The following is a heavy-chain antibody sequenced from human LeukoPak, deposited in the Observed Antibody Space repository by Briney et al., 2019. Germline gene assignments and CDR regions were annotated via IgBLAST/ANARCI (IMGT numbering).Heavy chain of an antibody. V-gene: IGHV3-21*01. Sequence: GVLRLSCAASGFTFSSYSMNWVRQAPGKGLEWVSIISSSTSYIYYADSVKGRFTISRDNAKNSLYLQMDSLRAEDTAVYYCARDTKSYYDILTGTFDSWGQGTLVTVSS. CDR3: ARDTKSYYDILTGTFDS. CDR2: ISSSTSYI. J-gene: IGHJ4*02. D-gene: IGHD3-9*01. CDR1: GFTFSSYS.